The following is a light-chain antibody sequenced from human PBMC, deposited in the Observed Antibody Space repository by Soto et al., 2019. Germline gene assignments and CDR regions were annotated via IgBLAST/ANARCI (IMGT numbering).Light chain of an antibody. J-gene: IGLJ1*01. CDR1: SSNIGAGYD. CDR2: GNS. V-gene: IGLV1-40*01. Sequence: QSALTQPPSVSGAPGQRVTISCTGSSSNIGAGYDVHWYQQLPGTAPKLLIYGNSNRPSGVPDRFSCSKSGTSASLAITGLQAEDEADYYCQSYDSSLSGYVFGTGTRSPS. CDR3: QSYDSSLSGYV.